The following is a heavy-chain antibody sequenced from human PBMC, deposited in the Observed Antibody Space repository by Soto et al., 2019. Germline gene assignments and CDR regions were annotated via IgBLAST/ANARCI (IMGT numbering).Heavy chain of an antibody. J-gene: IGHJ4*02. V-gene: IGHV3-21*01. Sequence: VGSLILACSSSGVTFTNHNMNWVRQAPGKGLEWVSSISSSSSFRNYADSVKGRFSISRDNDKNLVYLQMDSLRAEDTAVYYCARDPHLPVLVVVATDDFWGQGTLVTVSS. CDR2: ISSSSSFR. CDR1: GVTFTNHN. D-gene: IGHD2-21*01. CDR3: ARDPHLPVLVVVATDDF.